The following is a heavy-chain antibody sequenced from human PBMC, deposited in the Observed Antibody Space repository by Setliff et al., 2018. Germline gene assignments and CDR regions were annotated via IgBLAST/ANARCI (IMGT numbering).Heavy chain of an antibody. D-gene: IGHD3-22*01. V-gene: IGHV3-53*01. CDR3: ARDVQGGGYPDY. Sequence: RLSCAASGFTVSSSYMSWVRQAPGKGLEWVSIIYSGGYTNYADSVKGRFTISRDNSKNTLYLQMNSLRAEDTAVYYCARDVQGGGYPDYWGQGTLVTVSS. J-gene: IGHJ4*02. CDR1: GFTVSSSY. CDR2: IYSGGYT.